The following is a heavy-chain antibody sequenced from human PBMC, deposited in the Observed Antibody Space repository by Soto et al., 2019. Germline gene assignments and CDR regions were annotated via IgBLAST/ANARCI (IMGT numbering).Heavy chain of an antibody. CDR1: GGSISSSSYY. Sequence: QLQLQESGPGLVKPSETLSLTCTVSGGSISSSSYYWGWIRQPPGKGLEWIGSIYYSGSTYYNTSLKSRVTISVDTSKNQFSLKLSSVTAADTAVYYCARHKGRSTLPDYWGQGTLVTVSS. CDR2: IYYSGST. D-gene: IGHD6-13*01. CDR3: ARHKGRSTLPDY. V-gene: IGHV4-39*01. J-gene: IGHJ4*02.